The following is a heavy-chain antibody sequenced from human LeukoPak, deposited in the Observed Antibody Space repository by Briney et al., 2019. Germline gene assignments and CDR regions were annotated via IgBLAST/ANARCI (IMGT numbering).Heavy chain of an antibody. D-gene: IGHD6-6*01. V-gene: IGHV4-39*01. Sequence: PSETLSLTCTVSGGSISSSSYYWGWIRQPPGKGLEWIGSIYYSGSTYYNPSLKSRVTISVDTSKNQFSLKLSSVTAADTAVYYCARVCLCGYSSSLDAFDIWGQGTMVTVSS. CDR2: IYYSGST. J-gene: IGHJ3*02. CDR1: GGSISSSSYY. CDR3: ARVCLCGYSSSLDAFDI.